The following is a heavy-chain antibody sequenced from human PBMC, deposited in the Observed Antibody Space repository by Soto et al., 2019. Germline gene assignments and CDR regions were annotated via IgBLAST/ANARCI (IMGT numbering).Heavy chain of an antibody. D-gene: IGHD2-2*01. V-gene: IGHV4-31*03. CDR2: VYYSGSS. CDR3: AKLSCTSSTCYFPGWFDP. Sequence: ASETLSLTCTVPGDSISGGTSFWSWIRQPPGKGLEWIANVYYSGSSYYNPSLKSRLTISADTTKNQFSLQLKSMTAADTAVYYCAKLSCTSSTCYFPGWFDPWGQGTLVTVSS. CDR1: GDSISGGTSF. J-gene: IGHJ5*02.